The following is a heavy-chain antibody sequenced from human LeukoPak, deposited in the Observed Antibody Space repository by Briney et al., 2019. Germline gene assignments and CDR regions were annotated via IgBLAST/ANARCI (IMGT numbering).Heavy chain of an antibody. V-gene: IGHV1-69*05. CDR1: GGTFGSYA. CDR2: IIPIFGTA. CDR3: ARDSEKGWSGYYSFDY. D-gene: IGHD3-3*01. J-gene: IGHJ4*02. Sequence: SVKVSCKASGGTFGSYAISWVRQAPGQGLEWMGGIIPIFGTANYAQKFQGRVTITTDESTSTAYMELSSLRSEDTAVYYCARDSEKGWSGYYSFDYWGQGTLVTVSS.